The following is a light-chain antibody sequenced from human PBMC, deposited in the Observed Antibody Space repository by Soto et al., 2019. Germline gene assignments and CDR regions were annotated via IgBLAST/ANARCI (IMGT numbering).Light chain of an antibody. V-gene: IGLV1-44*01. J-gene: IGLJ2*01. CDR3: EAWDDSLYGLV. CDR1: STNVGVNP. Sequence: QSVLTQPPSTSGTPGQRVTISCSGSSTNVGVNPVNWYQQFPGTAPRLLIYTNDQRPSGVPGRFSGCKSGTTASLDISGLQSDDEADYYCEAWDDSLYGLVFGGGTKVTVL. CDR2: TND.